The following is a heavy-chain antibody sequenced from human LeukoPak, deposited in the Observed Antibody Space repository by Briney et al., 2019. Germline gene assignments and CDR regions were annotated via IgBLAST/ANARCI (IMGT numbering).Heavy chain of an antibody. CDR1: GGTFSSYA. Sequence: ASVKVSCKASGGTFSSYAISWVRQAPGQGLEWMGGIIPIFGTANYAQKFQGRVTITADKSTSTAYMELSSLRSEDTAVYYCARASQRYCSSTSCLAVLGISLDYWGQGTLVTVSS. J-gene: IGHJ4*02. D-gene: IGHD2-2*01. V-gene: IGHV1-69*06. CDR2: IIPIFGTA. CDR3: ARASQRYCSSTSCLAVLGISLDY.